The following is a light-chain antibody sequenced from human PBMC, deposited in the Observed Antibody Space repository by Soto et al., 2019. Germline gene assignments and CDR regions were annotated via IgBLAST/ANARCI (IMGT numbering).Light chain of an antibody. Sequence: QSVLTQSPSASGTPGQRVTLSCSGSSSNIGSYSVNWFQQLPGTAPKLLIYYTHQRPTGVPDRFSGSKSGTSGSLAISGLHSEDEADYYCAAWDDSLNGYVFGTGTKLTVL. CDR2: YTH. CDR3: AAWDDSLNGYV. CDR1: SSNIGSYS. J-gene: IGLJ1*01. V-gene: IGLV1-44*01.